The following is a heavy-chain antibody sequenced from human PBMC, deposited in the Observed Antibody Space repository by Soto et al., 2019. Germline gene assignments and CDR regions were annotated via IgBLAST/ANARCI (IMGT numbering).Heavy chain of an antibody. CDR1: GGTFSSYT. V-gene: IGHV1-69*02. D-gene: IGHD2-15*01. Sequence: QVQLVQSGAEVKKPGSSVKVSCKASGGTFSSYTISWVRQAPGQGLEWMGRIITILGIANYAQKFQGRVTITADKSTSTAYMELSSLRSEDTAVYYCARGETDCSGGSCYPQETGYYYYYGMDVWGQGTTVTVSS. CDR2: IITILGIA. CDR3: ARGETDCSGGSCYPQETGYYYYYGMDV. J-gene: IGHJ6*02.